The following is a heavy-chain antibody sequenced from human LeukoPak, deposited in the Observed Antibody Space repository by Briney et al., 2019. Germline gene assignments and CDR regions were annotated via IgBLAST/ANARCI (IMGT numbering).Heavy chain of an antibody. CDR1: GDSVTGYY. D-gene: IGHD2-15*01. V-gene: IGHV4-59*02. CDR2: VYKIGTT. CDR3: VIGVGWQPDY. Sequence: SETLSLTCTVFGDSVTGYYLNWVRQPPGKGLEWIGHVYKIGTTNYNPSLKSRLTISADTSKNQFSLKLRSVTAADTAVYYCVIGVGWQPDYWGQGALVTVSS. J-gene: IGHJ4*02.